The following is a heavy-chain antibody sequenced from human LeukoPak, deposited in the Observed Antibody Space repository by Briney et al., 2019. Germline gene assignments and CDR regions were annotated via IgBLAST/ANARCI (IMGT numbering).Heavy chain of an antibody. V-gene: IGHV3-73*01. Sequence: PGGSLRLSCAASGFTFSGSAMHWVRQASGKGLEWVGRIRSKANSYATAYAASVKGRFTISRDDSKNTAYLQMNSLKTEDTAVYYCTSHYDSSGYYYVFDAFDIWGQGTMVTVSS. CDR3: TSHYDSSGYYYVFDAFDI. J-gene: IGHJ3*02. D-gene: IGHD3-22*01. CDR2: IRSKANSYAT. CDR1: GFTFSGSA.